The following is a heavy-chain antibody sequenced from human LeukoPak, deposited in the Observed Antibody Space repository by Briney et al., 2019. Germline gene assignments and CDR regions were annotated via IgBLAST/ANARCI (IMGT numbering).Heavy chain of an antibody. CDR2: IKSKTGGGTT. Sequence: GGSLRLSCAASGFTFSNAWMTWVRQAPGKGLEWVGRIKSKTGGGTTDYAAPVKGRFTISRDDSKNTLYLQMNSLKTGDTAVYYCTTEADSGSHIDYWGQGTLVTVSS. V-gene: IGHV3-15*01. D-gene: IGHD1-26*01. CDR1: GFTFSNAW. CDR3: TTEADSGSHIDY. J-gene: IGHJ4*02.